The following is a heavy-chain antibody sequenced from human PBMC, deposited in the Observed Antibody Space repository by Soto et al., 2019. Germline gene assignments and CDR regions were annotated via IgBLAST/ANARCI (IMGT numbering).Heavy chain of an antibody. CDR3: ARGTKEYSSSSRYYYYGMDV. CDR1: GYTFTSYD. V-gene: IGHV1-8*01. J-gene: IGHJ6*02. D-gene: IGHD6-6*01. Sequence: VASVKASCKASGYTFTSYDINWVRQATGQGLEWMGWMNPNSGNTGYAQKFQGRVTMTRNTSISTAYMELSSLRSEDTAVYYCARGTKEYSSSSRYYYYGMDVWGQGTTVTVSS. CDR2: MNPNSGNT.